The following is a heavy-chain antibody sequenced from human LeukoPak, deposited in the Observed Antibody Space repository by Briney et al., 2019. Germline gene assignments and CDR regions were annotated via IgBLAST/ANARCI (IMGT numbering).Heavy chain of an antibody. J-gene: IGHJ4*02. CDR2: ISGSGGST. Sequence: GGSLRLSCAASGFTFSNSAMNWVRQAPGKGLEWVSAISGSGGSTYYANSVKGRFTISRDNSRNTLYLQMNSLRAEDTAVYYCSKALAAYYYDSSGYFDYWGQGTLVTVSS. D-gene: IGHD3-22*01. CDR3: SKALAAYYYDSSGYFDY. V-gene: IGHV3-23*01. CDR1: GFTFSNSA.